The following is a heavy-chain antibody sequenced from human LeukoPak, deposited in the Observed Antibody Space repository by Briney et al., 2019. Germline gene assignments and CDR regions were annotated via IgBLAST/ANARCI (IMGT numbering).Heavy chain of an antibody. J-gene: IGHJ4*02. Sequence: SETLSLTCTVSGGSIRSDYWSWIRQPPGKGLELIGYIYYSGSTNYNPSLKSRVTISVDTSKNQFSLILSSVTAADTAVYYCARGSGGSGSYFFDYWGQGTLVTVSS. CDR1: GGSIRSDY. CDR3: ARGSGGSGSYFFDY. CDR2: IYYSGST. D-gene: IGHD1-26*01. V-gene: IGHV4-59*01.